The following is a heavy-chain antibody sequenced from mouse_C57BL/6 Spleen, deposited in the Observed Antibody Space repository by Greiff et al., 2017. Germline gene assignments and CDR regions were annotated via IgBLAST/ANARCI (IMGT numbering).Heavy chain of an antibody. V-gene: IGHV3-6*01. D-gene: IGHD3-1*01. J-gene: IGHJ4*01. CDR1: GYSITSGYY. CDR3: ARGAFYAMDY. CDR2: ISYDGSN. Sequence: EVQLQQSGPGLVKPSQSLSLTCSVTGYSITSGYYWNWIRQFPGNKLEWTGYISYDGSNNYNPSLKNRISITRDTSKNQFFLKLNSVTTEDTATYYCARGAFYAMDYWGQGTSVTVSS.